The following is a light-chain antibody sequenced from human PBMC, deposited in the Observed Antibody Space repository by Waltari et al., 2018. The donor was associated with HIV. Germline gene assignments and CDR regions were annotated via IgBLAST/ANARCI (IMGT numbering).Light chain of an antibody. CDR2: AAS. CDR1: QSISSS. Sequence: DIQMTQSPSSLSASVGDRVTITCRASQSISSSLNWYQQNPGKATKLLIYAASSLQSGVPSRFSGSGSGTDFTLTISSLQPEDFAIYYCQQTYSTPWTFGQGTKVEFK. V-gene: IGKV1-39*01. CDR3: QQTYSTPWT. J-gene: IGKJ1*01.